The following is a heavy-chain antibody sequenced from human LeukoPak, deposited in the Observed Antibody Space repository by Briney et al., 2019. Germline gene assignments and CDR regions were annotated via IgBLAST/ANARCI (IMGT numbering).Heavy chain of an antibody. J-gene: IGHJ4*02. Sequence: PGGSLRLSCAASGFSFRTYAMTWVRQAPGKGLEWVSVISTRRGRTDYAESVKGRFTISRDDSKNTMYLQMNSLRAEDTAVYYCAQGDWLDYWGQGTLVTVSS. CDR3: AQGDWLDY. CDR1: GFSFRTYA. V-gene: IGHV3-23*01. D-gene: IGHD2-21*02. CDR2: ISTRRGRT.